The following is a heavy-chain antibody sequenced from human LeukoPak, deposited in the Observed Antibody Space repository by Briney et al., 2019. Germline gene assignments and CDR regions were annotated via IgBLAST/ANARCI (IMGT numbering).Heavy chain of an antibody. CDR2: IRNDRIT. D-gene: IGHD5-24*01. CDR3: TWMATVFTGDY. J-gene: IGHJ4*02. Sequence: GGSLRLSCVLSGLTFRDAWMSWVRQAPGKGLEWVGRIRNDRITDYAAPVQGRFSISRDNLKNTFYLQMNSLRTEDTGMYFCTWMATVFTGDYWGQGTLVTVSS. CDR1: GLTFRDAW. V-gene: IGHV3-15*01.